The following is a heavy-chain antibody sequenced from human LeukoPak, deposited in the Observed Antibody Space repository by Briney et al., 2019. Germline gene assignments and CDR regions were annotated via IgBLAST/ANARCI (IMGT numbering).Heavy chain of an antibody. CDR1: TFTVSSFG. Sequence: PGGSLRLSCAASTFTVSSFGVHWVRQAPGKGLEWVAFIEHDGSDKYYAGSVKGRFTISRDNSKNTLYLQMNSLRAEDTAVYYCAKCIVGATAPFDYWGQGTLVTVSS. V-gene: IGHV3-30*02. D-gene: IGHD1-26*01. CDR3: AKCIVGATAPFDY. J-gene: IGHJ4*02. CDR2: IEHDGSDK.